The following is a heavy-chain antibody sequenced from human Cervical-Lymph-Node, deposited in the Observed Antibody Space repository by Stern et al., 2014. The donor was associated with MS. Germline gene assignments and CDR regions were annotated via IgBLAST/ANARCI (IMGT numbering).Heavy chain of an antibody. CDR1: GGTFSSYA. D-gene: IGHD2-15*01. CDR2: SIPIFGTA. V-gene: IGHV1-69*01. J-gene: IGHJ5*02. CDR3: ARSEGLVVVADNWFDP. Sequence: VQLVESGAEVKKPGSSVKVSCKASGGTFSSYAINWVRQAPGQGLEWMGGSIPIFGTANYAQKFQGRVTITADESTSAAYMELSSLRSEDTAVYYCARSEGLVVVADNWFDPWGQGTLVTVSS.